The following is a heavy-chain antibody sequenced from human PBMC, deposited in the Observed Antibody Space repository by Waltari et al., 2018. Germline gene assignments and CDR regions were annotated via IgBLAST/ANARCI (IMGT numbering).Heavy chain of an antibody. CDR2: ISSSGSTI. Sequence: EVQLVESGGGLVQPGGSLRLSCAASGFTFSSYEMHWVRQGPGKGLEWVSYISSSGSTIYYADSVKGRFTISRDNAKNSLYLQMNSLRAEDTAVYYCARDLGGYSYGVDYWGQGTLVTVSS. CDR1: GFTFSSYE. V-gene: IGHV3-48*03. D-gene: IGHD5-18*01. CDR3: ARDLGGYSYGVDY. J-gene: IGHJ4*02.